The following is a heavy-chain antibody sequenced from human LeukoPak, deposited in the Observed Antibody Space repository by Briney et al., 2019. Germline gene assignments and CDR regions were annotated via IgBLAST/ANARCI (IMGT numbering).Heavy chain of an antibody. J-gene: IGHJ4*02. V-gene: IGHV3-53*01. D-gene: IGHD5-12*01. Sequence: GGSLRLSCAASAFSVSNNYMSWVCQAPGKGLEWVSVIYNDGRTYYADSVRGRFTISRDNSENTVYLQMNSLRDDDAAVYYCATIVPNVVATLITDYWGQGTLVTVSS. CDR2: IYNDGRT. CDR3: ATIVPNVVATLITDY. CDR1: AFSVSNNY.